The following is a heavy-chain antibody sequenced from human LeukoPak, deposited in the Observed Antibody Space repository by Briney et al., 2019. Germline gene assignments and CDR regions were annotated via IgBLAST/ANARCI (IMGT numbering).Heavy chain of an antibody. D-gene: IGHD6-13*01. J-gene: IGHJ4*02. CDR1: GGSFSGYY. CDR3: ARGTGSSWYGGPFDS. V-gene: IGHV4-34*01. Sequence: SETLSLTCAVYGGSFSGYYWSWIRQPPGKGLEWIGEINHSGSTNYNPSLKSRVTTSVDTSKNQFSLKLSSVTAADTAVYYCARGTGSSWYGGPFDSWGQGTLVTVSP. CDR2: INHSGST.